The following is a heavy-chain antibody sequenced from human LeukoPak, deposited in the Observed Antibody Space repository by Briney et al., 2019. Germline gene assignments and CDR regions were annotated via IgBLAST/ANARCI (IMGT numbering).Heavy chain of an antibody. CDR3: ARGRRGYSYGLRY. V-gene: IGHV3-30*04. J-gene: IGHJ4*02. D-gene: IGHD5-18*01. Sequence: PGGSLRLSCAASGFTFSTYAMHWVRQAPGKGLEWVAVISYDGSNTYYADSVKGRFTISRDNSKNTLYLQMNSLRAEDTAVYYCARGRRGYSYGLRYWGQGTLVTVSS. CDR2: ISYDGSNT. CDR1: GFTFSTYA.